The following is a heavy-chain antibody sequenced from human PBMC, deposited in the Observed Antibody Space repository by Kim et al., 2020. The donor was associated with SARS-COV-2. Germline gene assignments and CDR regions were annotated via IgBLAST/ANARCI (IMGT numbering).Heavy chain of an antibody. D-gene: IGHD3-16*01. CDR2: ISAYNGNT. J-gene: IGHJ6*02. Sequence: ASVKVSCKASGYTFTSYGISWVRQAPGQGLEWMGWISAYNGNTNYAQKLQGRVTMTTDTSTSTAYMELRSLRSDDTAVYYCARALTVSTYTPFDYYGMDVWGQGTTVTVSS. CDR1: GYTFTSYG. CDR3: ARALTVSTYTPFDYYGMDV. V-gene: IGHV1-18*04.